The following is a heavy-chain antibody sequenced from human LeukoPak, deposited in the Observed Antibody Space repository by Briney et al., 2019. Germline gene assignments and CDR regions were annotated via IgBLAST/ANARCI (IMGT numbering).Heavy chain of an antibody. V-gene: IGHV4-39*01. CDR1: GDSITDSTYY. J-gene: IGHJ4*02. CDR3: ARLIPNYPYCFDY. Sequence: SETPSLTCIVSGDSITDSTYYWGWIRQSPGKGLEWIGSIHYSGSTYYNPSLKRRVTMSEDTSKNQISLKLRSVTAADTAVYFCARLIPNYPYCFDYWGQGTLVTVSS. D-gene: IGHD1-7*01. CDR2: IHYSGST.